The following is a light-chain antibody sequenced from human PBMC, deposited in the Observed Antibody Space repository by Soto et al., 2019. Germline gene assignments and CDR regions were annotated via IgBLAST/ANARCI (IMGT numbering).Light chain of an antibody. V-gene: IGKV3-20*01. CDR1: QSVSSSY. CDR3: QQYGSSPPLT. J-gene: IGKJ4*01. Sequence: EIVLTQSPGTLSLSPGERATLSCRASQSVSSSYLAWYQQKPGQAPRLLIYGASSRATGIPDRFSVSGSGTDFTSTISRLEPEDFAVYYCQQYGSSPPLTFGGGTKVEIK. CDR2: GAS.